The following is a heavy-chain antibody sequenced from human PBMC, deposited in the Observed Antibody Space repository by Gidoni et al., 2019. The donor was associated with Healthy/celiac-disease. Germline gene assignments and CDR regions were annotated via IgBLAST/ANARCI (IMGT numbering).Heavy chain of an antibody. V-gene: IGHV3-21*01. CDR2: ISSSSSYI. D-gene: IGHD1-26*01. Sequence: EVQLVESGGGLVKPGGSLRLSCAASGFTFSSYSMNWVRQAPGKGLEWVSSISSSSSYIYYADSVKGRFTISRDNAKNSLYLQMNSLRAEDTAVYYCARVNVGATGVYFDYWGQGTLVTVSS. CDR3: ARVNVGATGVYFDY. J-gene: IGHJ4*02. CDR1: GFTFSSYS.